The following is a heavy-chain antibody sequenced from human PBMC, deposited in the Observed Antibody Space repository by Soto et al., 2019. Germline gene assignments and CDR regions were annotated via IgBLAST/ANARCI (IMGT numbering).Heavy chain of an antibody. D-gene: IGHD2-15*01. Sequence: SGPTLVHPTETLTLTCTVSGFSLSNARMGVSWIRQPPGKALEWLAHIFSNDEKSYSTSLKSRLTISKDTSKSQVVLTMTNMDPVDTATYYCARIRRYCSGGSCYEYYFDYWGQGTLVTVSS. CDR1: GFSLSNARMG. V-gene: IGHV2-26*01. CDR2: IFSNDEK. J-gene: IGHJ4*02. CDR3: ARIRRYCSGGSCYEYYFDY.